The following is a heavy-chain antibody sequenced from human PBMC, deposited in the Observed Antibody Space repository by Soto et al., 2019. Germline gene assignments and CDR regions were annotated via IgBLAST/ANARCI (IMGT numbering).Heavy chain of an antibody. J-gene: IGHJ3*02. CDR1: GGSVSSGSYY. V-gene: IGHV4-61*01. CDR2: IYYTGNT. Sequence: QVQLQESGPGLVKASETLSLTCTVSGGSVSSGSYYWSWIQQPPGKGLEWIGYIYYTGNTNYNPSLKSRVTVSVDTSKNQFSLKLSSVTTADTAVYYCARDPAGTFDIWGQGTMVTVSS. D-gene: IGHD6-13*01. CDR3: ARDPAGTFDI.